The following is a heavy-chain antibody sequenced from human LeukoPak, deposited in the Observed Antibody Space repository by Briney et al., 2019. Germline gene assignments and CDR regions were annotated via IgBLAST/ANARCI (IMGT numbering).Heavy chain of an antibody. Sequence: ASVKVSCKASGYTFTSYGISWVRQAPGQGLEWMGWISAYNGNTNYAQKLQGRVTMTTDTSTSTAYMELRNLRSDDTAVYYCARVGRDFWSGYYFYFDYWGQGTLVTVSS. CDR2: ISAYNGNT. CDR1: GYTFTSYG. V-gene: IGHV1-18*01. D-gene: IGHD3-3*01. CDR3: ARVGRDFWSGYYFYFDY. J-gene: IGHJ4*02.